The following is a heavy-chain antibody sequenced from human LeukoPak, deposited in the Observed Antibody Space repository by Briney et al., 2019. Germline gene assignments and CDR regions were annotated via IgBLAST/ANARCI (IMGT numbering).Heavy chain of an antibody. J-gene: IGHJ4*02. CDR1: GASISSYY. CDR2: IYYSGST. D-gene: IGHD3-10*01. V-gene: IGHV4-59*08. Sequence: SETLSLTCTVSGASISSYYWSWIRQPPGKGLEWIAYIYYSGSTHYNPSLKSRVTISLDTSKNQFSLKLSSVTAADTAVYYCARHRGYPYYFDNWGQGTLVTVSS. CDR3: ARHRGYPYYFDN.